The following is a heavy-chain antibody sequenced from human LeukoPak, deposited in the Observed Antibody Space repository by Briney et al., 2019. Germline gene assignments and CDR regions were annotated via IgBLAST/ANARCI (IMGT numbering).Heavy chain of an antibody. J-gene: IGHJ4*02. V-gene: IGHV1-3*01. CDR1: GYTFTSYA. CDR3: ARTFTRGVIGDY. Sequence: ASVKVSCKASGYTFTSYAMHWVRQAPGQRLEWMGWINAGNGNTKYSQKFQGRVTITRDTSASTAYMELSSLRSEDTAVYYCARTFTRGVIGDYWGQGTLVTVSS. D-gene: IGHD3-16*02. CDR2: INAGNGNT.